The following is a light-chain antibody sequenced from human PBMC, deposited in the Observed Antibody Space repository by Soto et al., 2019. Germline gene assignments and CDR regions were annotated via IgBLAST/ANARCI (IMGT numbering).Light chain of an antibody. Sequence: QSVLTQPPSVSAAPGQKVNVSCSGSSSNIGNNQVSWYQHLPGTAPKVLIYDNNKRPSVIPDRFSGSKSATSATLDITGLQTGDEADYYCGSWDRSLRGWVFGGGTKVTVL. CDR2: DNN. V-gene: IGLV1-51*01. J-gene: IGLJ3*02. CDR1: SSNIGNNQ. CDR3: GSWDRSLRGWV.